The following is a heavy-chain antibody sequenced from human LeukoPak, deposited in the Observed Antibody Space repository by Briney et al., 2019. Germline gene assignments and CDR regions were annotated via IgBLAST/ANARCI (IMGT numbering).Heavy chain of an antibody. CDR1: GGSISGGGYS. D-gene: IGHD1-26*01. V-gene: IGHV4-30-2*01. CDR3: ARQERYYYGMDV. CDR2: IYHSGST. J-gene: IGHJ6*02. Sequence: SETLSPTWAVSGGSISGGGYSWSWFRQPPGRGLEWIGYIYHSGSTYYNPSLKSRVTISVDRSKNQFSLKLSSVTAADTAVYYCARQERYYYGMDVWGQGTTVTVSS.